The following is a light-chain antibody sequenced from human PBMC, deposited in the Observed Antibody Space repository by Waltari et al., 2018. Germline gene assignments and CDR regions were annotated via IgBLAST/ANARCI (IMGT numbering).Light chain of an antibody. CDR3: AAWDDSLNGWV. J-gene: IGLJ3*02. CDR2: NVS. CDR1: TSDVGGFNY. Sequence: QSALTQPASVSGSPGQSITISCTGSTSDVGGFNYVSWYQQHPVKAPKPLISNVSNRPPGVSCRFSGPTTANTASLTISGLQAEDEAYYYCAAWDDSLNGWVFGGGTKLTVL. V-gene: IGLV2-14*03.